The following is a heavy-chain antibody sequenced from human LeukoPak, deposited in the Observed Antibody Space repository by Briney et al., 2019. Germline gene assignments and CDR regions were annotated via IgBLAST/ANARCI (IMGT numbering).Heavy chain of an antibody. CDR1: GGSISIGGYY. D-gene: IGHD3-10*01. V-gene: IGHV4-31*03. CDR3: ARRFGGWLEELLDYYFHY. CDR2: IYYSGST. J-gene: IGHJ4*02. Sequence: SETPSLTSTVSGGSISIGGYYWSWIRQHPGKGLEWIGYIYYSGSTYYNPSLKSRVAISVDTSTNKLSMLLSSVTGADTAAYYCARRFGGWLEELLDYYFHYWGEGSLVTVSS.